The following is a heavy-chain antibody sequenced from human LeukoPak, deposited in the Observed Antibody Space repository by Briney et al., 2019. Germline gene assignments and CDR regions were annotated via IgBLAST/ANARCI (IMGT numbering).Heavy chain of an antibody. CDR2: ISSSGSTI. J-gene: IGHJ1*01. CDR3: ARDLHYGDYGYFQH. D-gene: IGHD4-17*01. V-gene: IGHV3-11*04. CDR1: GFTFSDYY. Sequence: GGSLRLSCAASGFTFSDYYMSWIRQAPGKGLEWVSYISSSGSTIYYADSVKGRFTISRDNAKNSLYLQMNSLRAEDTAVYYCARDLHYGDYGYFQHWGQGTLVTVSS.